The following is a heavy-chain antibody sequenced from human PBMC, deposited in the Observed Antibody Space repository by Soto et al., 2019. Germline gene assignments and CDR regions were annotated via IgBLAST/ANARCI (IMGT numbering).Heavy chain of an antibody. D-gene: IGHD3-10*01. CDR3: AKGTHYGSGSYYNGVGIDY. V-gene: IGHV3-23*01. CDR2: ISGSGGST. J-gene: IGHJ4*02. Sequence: GGSLRLSCAASGFTFSSYAMSWVRQAPGKGLEWVSAISGSGGSTYYADSVKGRFTISRDNSKNTLYLQMNSLRAEDTAVYYCAKGTHYGSGSYYNGVGIDYWGQGTLVTVSS. CDR1: GFTFSSYA.